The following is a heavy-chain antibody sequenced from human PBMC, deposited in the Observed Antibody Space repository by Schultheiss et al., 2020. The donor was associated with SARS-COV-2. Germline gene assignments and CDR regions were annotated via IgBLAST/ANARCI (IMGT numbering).Heavy chain of an antibody. J-gene: IGHJ4*02. CDR2: ISAYNGNT. V-gene: IGHV1-18*04. Sequence: ASVKVSCKASGYTFTGYYMHWVRQAPGQGLEWMGWISAYNGNTNYAQKLQGRVTMTTDTSTSTAYMELRSLRSDDTAVYYCARETGYCSGGSCYSIFDYWGQGTLVTVSS. CDR3: ARETGYCSGGSCYSIFDY. CDR1: GYTFTGYY. D-gene: IGHD2-15*01.